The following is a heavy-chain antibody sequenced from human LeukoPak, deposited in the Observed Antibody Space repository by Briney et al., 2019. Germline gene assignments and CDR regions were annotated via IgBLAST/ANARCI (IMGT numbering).Heavy chain of an antibody. D-gene: IGHD3/OR15-3a*01. Sequence: SETLSLTCTVSGGXVTSGGYYWSWIRQHPGKGLEWIGNTYYSGSTHYNPSLKRRLTISVDTSKNQFSLKLSSVTAADTAVYYCARDRGLRGMIFWYFDYWGPGTLVTVSS. CDR3: ARDRGLRGMIFWYFDY. CDR1: GGXVTSGGYY. J-gene: IGHJ4*02. V-gene: IGHV4-31*03. CDR2: TYYSGST.